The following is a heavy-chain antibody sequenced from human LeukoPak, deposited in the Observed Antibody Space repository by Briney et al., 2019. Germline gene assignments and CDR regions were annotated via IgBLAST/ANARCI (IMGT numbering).Heavy chain of an antibody. CDR3: ARGRESSSWYDAFDI. D-gene: IGHD6-13*01. J-gene: IGHJ3*02. Sequence: GASVKVSCKASGYTFTSYDINWVRQATGQGLEWMGWMNPNSGNTGYAQKFQGRATMTRNTSISTAYMELSSLRSEDTAVYYCARGRESSSWYDAFDIWGQGTMVTVSS. V-gene: IGHV1-8*01. CDR1: GYTFTSYD. CDR2: MNPNSGNT.